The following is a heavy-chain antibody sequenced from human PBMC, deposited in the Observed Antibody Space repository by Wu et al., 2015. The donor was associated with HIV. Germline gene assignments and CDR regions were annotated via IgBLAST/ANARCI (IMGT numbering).Heavy chain of an antibody. CDR1: GYTLNKLS. D-gene: IGHD2-8*01. V-gene: IGHV1-24*01. CDR2: FDPEDGKT. Sequence: QVQLLQSGTEVKKPGASVKVSCKVSGYTLNKLSIQWVRQSRGKGLEWVGGFDPEDGKTIFAPRFQGRVTLTEDPSTDTAYMRLSSLRYEDTGIYYCASKTQGRLVKWASKHWGQGTLVIVSS. J-gene: IGHJ1*01. CDR3: ASKTQGRLVKWASKH.